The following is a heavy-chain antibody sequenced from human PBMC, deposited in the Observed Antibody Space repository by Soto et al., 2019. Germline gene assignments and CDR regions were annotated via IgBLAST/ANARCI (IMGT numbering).Heavy chain of an antibody. J-gene: IGHJ5*02. CDR1: GYSFTSYW. CDR2: IYPGDSDT. D-gene: IGHD2-15*01. CDR3: ARTVAATVDWFDP. Sequence: PGESLKISCKGSGYSFTSYWIGWVRQMPGKGLEWMGIIYPGDSDTRYSPSFQGQVTISADKSISTAYLQWSSLKASDTAMYYCARTVAATVDWFDPWGQGTLVTVLL. V-gene: IGHV5-51*01.